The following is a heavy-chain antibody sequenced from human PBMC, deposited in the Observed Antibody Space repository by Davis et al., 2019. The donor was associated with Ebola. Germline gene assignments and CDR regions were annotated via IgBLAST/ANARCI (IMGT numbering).Heavy chain of an antibody. D-gene: IGHD5-24*01. CDR2: ISGTRRTI. V-gene: IGHV3-11*04. Sequence: PRGSLRLSCAASGFPFSDYYMNWIRQAPGKGLEWVSYISGTRRTIYYADSVKGRFTISRDNAKKSLYLQMNSLGAEDTAVFYCARALFYNLFNWLDPWGQGTLVTVSS. J-gene: IGHJ5*02. CDR3: ARALFYNLFNWLDP. CDR1: GFPFSDYY.